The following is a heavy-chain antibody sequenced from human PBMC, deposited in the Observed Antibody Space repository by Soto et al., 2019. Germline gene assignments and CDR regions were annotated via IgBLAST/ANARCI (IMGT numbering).Heavy chain of an antibody. CDR3: ARGFTSNYEWFELYFDE. CDR1: GYTFTSYG. V-gene: IGHV1-18*01. Sequence: GASVKVSCKASGYTFTSYGISWVRQAPGQGLEWMGWISAYNGNTNYAQKLQGRVTMTTGTSTSTAYMELRSLRSDDTAVYYCARGFTSNYEWFELYFDERGQGTLVTVSS. D-gene: IGHD3-22*01. J-gene: IGHJ4*02. CDR2: ISAYNGNT.